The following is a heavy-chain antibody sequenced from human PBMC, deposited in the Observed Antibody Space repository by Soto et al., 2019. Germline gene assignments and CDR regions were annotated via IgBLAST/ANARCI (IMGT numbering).Heavy chain of an antibody. D-gene: IGHD6-19*01. Sequence: SETLSLTCTVSGGSISSSSYYWGWIRRPPGKGLEWIGSIYYSGSTYYNPSLKSRVTISVDTSKNQFSLKLSSVTAADTAVYYCARHLSSGWPDAFDIWGQGTMVTVSS. CDR3: ARHLSSGWPDAFDI. J-gene: IGHJ3*02. V-gene: IGHV4-39*01. CDR2: IYYSGST. CDR1: GGSISSSSYY.